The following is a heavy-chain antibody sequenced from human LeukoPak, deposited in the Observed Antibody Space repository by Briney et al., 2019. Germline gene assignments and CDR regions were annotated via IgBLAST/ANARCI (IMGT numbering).Heavy chain of an antibody. Sequence: GGSLRLSCAASGFTLSNYWMSWVRQAPGKGMEWVANINQDGSDKYYVDSVMGRFTNSKDNAKNSVYLQMSSLRPEDTAIYYCAWYGVTHGLDVWGQGTTVTVSS. CDR3: AWYGVTHGLDV. CDR1: GFTLSNYW. V-gene: IGHV3-7*01. D-gene: IGHD3-10*01. CDR2: INQDGSDK. J-gene: IGHJ6*02.